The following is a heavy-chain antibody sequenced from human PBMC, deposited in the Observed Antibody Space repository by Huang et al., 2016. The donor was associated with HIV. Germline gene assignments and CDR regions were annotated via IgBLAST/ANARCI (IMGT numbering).Heavy chain of an antibody. Sequence: EVQLVQSGAEVKKPGESLKISCKGSGYRFRSNWIGWVRQMPGKGLDWKGIIYPGDSETRYSPSFQGKVTISADKSIKTAYLQWSSRKASDTAMYYCARLIGSPSFYYGLDVWGQGTTVTVSS. CDR1: GYRFRSNW. CDR2: IYPGDSET. J-gene: IGHJ6*02. V-gene: IGHV5-51*01. D-gene: IGHD3-10*01. CDR3: ARLIGSPSFYYGLDV.